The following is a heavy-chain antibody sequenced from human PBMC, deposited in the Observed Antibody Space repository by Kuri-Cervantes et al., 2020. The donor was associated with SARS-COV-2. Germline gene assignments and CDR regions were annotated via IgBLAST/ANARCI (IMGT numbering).Heavy chain of an antibody. CDR3: ARPLMAGPHYFDF. Sequence: ETLSLTCAASRFTFSNYWMHWVRQGPGKGLVWVSRINSDGSSTSYADSVKGRFTISRDNAKNTLYLQMNSLRAEDTAVYYCARPLMAGPHYFDFWGQGTLVTVSS. D-gene: IGHD6-19*01. CDR1: RFTFSNYW. J-gene: IGHJ4*02. CDR2: INSDGSST. V-gene: IGHV3-74*01.